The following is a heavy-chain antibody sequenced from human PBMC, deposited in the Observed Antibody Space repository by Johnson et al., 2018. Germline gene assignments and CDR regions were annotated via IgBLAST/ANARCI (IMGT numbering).Heavy chain of an antibody. V-gene: IGHV3-9*01. CDR2: ISWDSGSM. Sequence: QLVESGGGLVQPGRSLRLSCAASGFTLDDYAMHWVRQVPGKGLEWVSGISWDSGSMPYADSVKGRFTIHRDNAKNSLYLQMYSLRPEDTALYYCAKDSHNSAYDAFDIWGQGTMVTVSS. J-gene: IGHJ3*02. CDR3: AKDSHNSAYDAFDI. CDR1: GFTLDDYA. D-gene: IGHD1-1*01.